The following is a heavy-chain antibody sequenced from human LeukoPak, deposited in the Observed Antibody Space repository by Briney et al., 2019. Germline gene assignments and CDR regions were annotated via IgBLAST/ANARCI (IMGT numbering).Heavy chain of an antibody. V-gene: IGHV3-48*01. Sequence: GGSLRLSCAASGFTVSSNYMGWVRQAPGKGLEWVSYISSSSSTIYYADSVKGRFTISRDNAKNSLYLQMNSLRAEDTAVYYCARDKADFWSGNYFDYWGQGTLVTVSS. CDR1: GFTVSSNY. CDR2: ISSSSSTI. D-gene: IGHD3-3*01. J-gene: IGHJ4*02. CDR3: ARDKADFWSGNYFDY.